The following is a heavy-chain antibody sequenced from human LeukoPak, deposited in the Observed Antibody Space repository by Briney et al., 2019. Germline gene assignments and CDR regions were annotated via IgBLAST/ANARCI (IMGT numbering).Heavy chain of an antibody. CDR2: IWYRGITK. J-gene: IGHJ4*02. Sequence: GGSLRLSCAASGFTFSSYGMHWVRQAPGKGLEWVAVIWYRGITKYYADSVEGRFTISRDNSKNTLYLQMNSLRAEDTAVYYCAKDRHTGMDVNGPFDYWGQGTLVTVSS. CDR3: AKDRHTGMDVNGPFDY. CDR1: GFTFSSYG. V-gene: IGHV3-33*06. D-gene: IGHD5-18*01.